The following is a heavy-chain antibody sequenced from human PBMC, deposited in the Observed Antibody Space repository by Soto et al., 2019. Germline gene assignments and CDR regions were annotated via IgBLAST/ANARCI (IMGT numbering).Heavy chain of an antibody. V-gene: IGHV3-30*18. Sequence: QVQLVESGGGGVQPGGSLRLSCAASGFTFSRYGIHWVRQAPGKGLEWVAVISKDGIDKDYADSVKGRSTISRENPKNTVYLQMNSLRAEDTAVYYCAKDGYKYKYYSDFWGQGTLVTVSS. CDR3: AKDGYKYKYYSDF. CDR1: GFTFSRYG. J-gene: IGHJ4*02. D-gene: IGHD5-18*01. CDR2: ISKDGIDK.